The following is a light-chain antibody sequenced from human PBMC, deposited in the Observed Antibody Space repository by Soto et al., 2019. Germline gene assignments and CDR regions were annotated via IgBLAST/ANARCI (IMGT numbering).Light chain of an antibody. Sequence: DIQMTQSPSSLSASVGDRVTITCRASQGIGNDLGWYQQKPGKAPKRLIYAAASLQSGVPSRFSGSGSGTEFTLTLSSLQPEDFAAYYCLQHNSYPLTFGQGTKVEIK. V-gene: IGKV1-17*01. CDR2: AAA. J-gene: IGKJ1*01. CDR1: QGIGND. CDR3: LQHNSYPLT.